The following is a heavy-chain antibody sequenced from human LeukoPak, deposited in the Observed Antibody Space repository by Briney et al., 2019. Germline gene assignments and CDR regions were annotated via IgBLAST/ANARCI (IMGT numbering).Heavy chain of an antibody. CDR3: ARDHSYAKFDY. V-gene: IGHV4-61*02. J-gene: IGHJ4*02. Sequence: SETLSLTCTVSGGSISSYTDYWSWIRQPAGKGLEWIGRIYTTGSTNYKPSLKSRVSISVDTSKNQFSLKLSSVTAADTAVYYCARDHSYAKFDYWGQGTLVTVSS. CDR1: GGSISSYTDY. CDR2: IYTTGST. D-gene: IGHD5-18*01.